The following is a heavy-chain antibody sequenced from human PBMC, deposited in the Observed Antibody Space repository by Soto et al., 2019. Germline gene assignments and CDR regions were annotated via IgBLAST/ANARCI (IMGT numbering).Heavy chain of an antibody. D-gene: IGHD6-6*01. Sequence: PGGSLRLSCAASGFTFNTYWMTWVRQAPGKGLEWVAGISDSGSLTYNADSVRGRFTISRDNSKNTLYLQMNSLRAEDTAVYYCARRTFGSSRSFDIWGQGTMVTVSS. CDR3: ARRTFGSSRSFDI. CDR1: GFTFNTYW. CDR2: ISDSGSLT. J-gene: IGHJ3*02. V-gene: IGHV3-23*01.